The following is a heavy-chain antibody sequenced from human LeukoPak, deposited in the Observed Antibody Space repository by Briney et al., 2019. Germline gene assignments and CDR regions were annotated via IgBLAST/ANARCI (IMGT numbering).Heavy chain of an antibody. CDR2: INSDGSST. J-gene: IGHJ4*02. V-gene: IGHV3-74*01. D-gene: IGHD4-23*01. CDR3: ARVDLRWYHVDY. Sequence: PGGSLRLSRAASGFTFSSYWMHWVRQAPGKGLVWVSRINSDGSSTSYADSVKGRFTISRDNAKNTLYLQMNSLRAEDTAVYYCARVDLRWYHVDYWGQGTLVTVSS. CDR1: GFTFSSYW.